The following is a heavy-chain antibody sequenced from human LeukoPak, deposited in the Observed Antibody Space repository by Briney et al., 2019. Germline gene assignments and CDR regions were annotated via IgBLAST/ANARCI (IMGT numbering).Heavy chain of an antibody. Sequence: PGGSLRLSCAASGFTVSSNYMSWVRQAPGKGLEWVSVIYSGGSTYYADSVKGRFTISRDNSKNTLYLQMNSPRAEDTAVYYCAKGDRLLWFGELFGWGQGTLVTVSS. CDR3: AKGDRLLWFGELFG. CDR1: GFTVSSNY. J-gene: IGHJ4*02. D-gene: IGHD3-10*01. V-gene: IGHV3-53*01. CDR2: IYSGGST.